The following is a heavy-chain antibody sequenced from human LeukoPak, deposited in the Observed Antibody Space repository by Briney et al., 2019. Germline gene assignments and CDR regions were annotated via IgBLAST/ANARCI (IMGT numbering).Heavy chain of an antibody. J-gene: IGHJ5*02. CDR1: GGSIYSGDYY. V-gene: IGHV4-30-4*01. D-gene: IGHD1-26*01. CDR3: ARDLLGANWFDP. Sequence: SQTLSLTCTVSGGSIYSGDYYWSWIRQPPGKGLEWIGYIYYSGSTYYNPSLKSRVTISVDTSKSQFSLKLSSVTAADTAVYYCARDLLGANWFDPWGQGTLVTVSS. CDR2: IYYSGST.